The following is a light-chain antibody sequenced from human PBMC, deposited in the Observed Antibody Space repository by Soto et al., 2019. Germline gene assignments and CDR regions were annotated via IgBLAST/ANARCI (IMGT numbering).Light chain of an antibody. CDR3: SSYTSSSNVV. J-gene: IGLJ2*01. CDR2: ELT. V-gene: IGLV2-8*01. CDR1: SSDVGGYNF. Sequence: QSALTQPPSASGSPGQSVTISCTGTSSDVGGYNFVSWYQQHPGRAPRLMIYELTKRPSGVPDRFSGSKSGNTASLTVSGLQAEDEADYYCSSYTSSSNVVFGGGTKLTVL.